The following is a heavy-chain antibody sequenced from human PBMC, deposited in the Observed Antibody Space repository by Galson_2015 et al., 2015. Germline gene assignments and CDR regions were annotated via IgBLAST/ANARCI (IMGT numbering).Heavy chain of an antibody. CDR1: GLTVSSNY. D-gene: IGHD5-24*01. Sequence: SLRLSCAASGLTVSSNYMSWVRQAPGKGLERVSLIYSGGYTHYADSVKGRFTISKDNSKNTLYLQMTCLRAEDTAVYYCARDMLMATIKGDAFDIWGQGTMVTVSS. J-gene: IGHJ3*02. CDR2: IYSGGYT. CDR3: ARDMLMATIKGDAFDI. V-gene: IGHV3-53*01.